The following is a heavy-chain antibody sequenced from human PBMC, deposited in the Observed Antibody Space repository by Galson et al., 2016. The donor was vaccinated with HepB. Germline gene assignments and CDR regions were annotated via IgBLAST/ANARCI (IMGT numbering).Heavy chain of an antibody. J-gene: IGHJ4*02. D-gene: IGHD1-26*01. CDR3: ARGSYWLLQHGDYFDY. V-gene: IGHV3-23*01. Sequence: SLRLSCAASGFTFSDYAMSWGRQAPGKGLEWVSSISSNVGSTYYADSVKGRFTISRDNAKNSLYLQMNSLRAEDTAVYYCARGSYWLLQHGDYFDYWGQGTLVTVSS. CDR2: ISSNVGST. CDR1: GFTFSDYA.